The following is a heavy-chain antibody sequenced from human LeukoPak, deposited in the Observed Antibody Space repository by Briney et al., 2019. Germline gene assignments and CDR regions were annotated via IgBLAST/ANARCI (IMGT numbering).Heavy chain of an antibody. CDR2: MNPNSGNT. J-gene: IGHJ4*02. V-gene: IGHV1-8*01. Sequence: GASVKVSCKASGYTFTSYDINWVRQATGQGLEWMGWMNPNSGNTGYAQKFQGRVTMTRNTSISTAYMELSSLRSEDTAVYYCARGTRVATAEKFDYWGQGTLVTVSS. D-gene: IGHD5-12*01. CDR1: GYTFTSYD. CDR3: ARGTRVATAEKFDY.